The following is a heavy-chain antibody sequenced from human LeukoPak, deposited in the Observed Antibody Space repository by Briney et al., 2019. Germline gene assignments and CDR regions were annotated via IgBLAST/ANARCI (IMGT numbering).Heavy chain of an antibody. Sequence: PGGSLRLSCAASGFTFSDYYMSWIRQAPGKGLEWVSYISSSGSTIYYADSVKGRFTISRDNAKNSLYLQMNSLRAEDTAVYYCARESLWFGESNYYMDVWGKGTTVTISS. CDR3: ARESLWFGESNYYMDV. D-gene: IGHD3-10*01. V-gene: IGHV3-11*01. J-gene: IGHJ6*03. CDR1: GFTFSDYY. CDR2: ISSSGSTI.